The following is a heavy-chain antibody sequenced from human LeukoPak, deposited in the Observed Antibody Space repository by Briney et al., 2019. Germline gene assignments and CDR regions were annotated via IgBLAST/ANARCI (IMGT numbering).Heavy chain of an antibody. CDR2: IYYSGCT. V-gene: IGHV4-39*07. D-gene: IGHD3-9*01. CDR1: GGSISSSSYY. Sequence: PSETLSLTCTVSGGSISSSSYYWGWIRQPPGKGLEWIGSIYYSGCTYYNPSLKSRVTISVDTSKNQFSLKLSSVTAADTAVYYCARDRLRYFDWLLPIYFDYWAREPWSPSPQ. J-gene: IGHJ4*02. CDR3: ARDRLRYFDWLLPIYFDY.